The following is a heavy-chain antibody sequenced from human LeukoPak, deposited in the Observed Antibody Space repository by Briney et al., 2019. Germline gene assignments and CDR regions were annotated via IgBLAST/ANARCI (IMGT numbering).Heavy chain of an antibody. CDR3: ASRRAAAGLIDY. CDR2: IYYSGNT. Sequence: SETLSLTCTVSGVSISSSNSYWGWIRQPPGKGLEWIGSIYYSGNTYYNASLKSQVSISIDTSKNQFSLRLTSVTAADTAVYYCASRRAAAGLIDYWGQGTLVTVSS. CDR1: GVSISSSNSY. D-gene: IGHD6-13*01. J-gene: IGHJ4*02. V-gene: IGHV4-39*01.